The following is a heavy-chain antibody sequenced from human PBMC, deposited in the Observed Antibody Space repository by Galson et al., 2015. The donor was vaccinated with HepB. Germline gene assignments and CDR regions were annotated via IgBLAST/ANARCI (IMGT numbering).Heavy chain of an antibody. D-gene: IGHD5-24*01. CDR1: GFTFSSYS. J-gene: IGHJ4*02. V-gene: IGHV3-21*01. CDR2: ISSSSSYI. CDR3: ARGEDGYNSN. Sequence: SLRLSCAASGFTFSSYSMNWVRQAPGKGLEWVSSISSSSSYIYYADSVEGRFTISRDNAKNSLYLQMNSLRAEDTAVYYCARGEDGYNSNWGQGTLVTVSS.